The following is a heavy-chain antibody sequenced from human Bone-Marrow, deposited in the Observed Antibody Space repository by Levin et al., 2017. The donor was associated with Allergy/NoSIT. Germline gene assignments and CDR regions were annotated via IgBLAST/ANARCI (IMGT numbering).Heavy chain of an antibody. J-gene: IGHJ6*02. Sequence: GVSLKISCAASGFTFSNSSMNWVRQAPGKGLEWVSYISDSSSSIFYADSVKGRFTISRDNAKNSLFLQMNSLRDEDTAVYYCARDCPHLSYSSTWYYYYGMDVWGQGTTVTVSS. V-gene: IGHV3-48*02. D-gene: IGHD6-13*01. CDR2: ISDSSSSI. CDR1: GFTFSNSS. CDR3: ARDCPHLSYSSTWYYYYGMDV.